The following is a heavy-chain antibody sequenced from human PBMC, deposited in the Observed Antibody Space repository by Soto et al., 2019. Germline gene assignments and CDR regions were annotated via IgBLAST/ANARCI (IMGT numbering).Heavy chain of an antibody. CDR1: GFTFSRSD. D-gene: IGHD6-19*01. Sequence: EVQLLESGGGLVQPGGSLRLSCAASGFTFSRSDMSWVRQTPGKGLEWVSAINGGRAFYGDSVEGRFTVSRDNSKKTLYLQMNSLRVEDTAIYYCATHGWDLWGQGTLVTVSS. CDR2: INGGRA. J-gene: IGHJ5*02. V-gene: IGHV3-23*01. CDR3: ATHGWDL.